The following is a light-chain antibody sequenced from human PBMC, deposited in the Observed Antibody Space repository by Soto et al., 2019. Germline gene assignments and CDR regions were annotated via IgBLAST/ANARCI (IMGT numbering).Light chain of an antibody. J-gene: IGKJ1*01. CDR2: SAY. CDR1: QGISTY. Sequence: DIQMTQSPSSLSASVGDRVTITCRASQGISTYLGWYQQKPGKVPKSLIYSAYSLQSGVQSRFSASGSGTEFTLTIRDMQPDDFATYYCKQYYRYPWMFGQGTKVDIK. CDR3: KQYYRYPWM. V-gene: IGKV1-16*01.